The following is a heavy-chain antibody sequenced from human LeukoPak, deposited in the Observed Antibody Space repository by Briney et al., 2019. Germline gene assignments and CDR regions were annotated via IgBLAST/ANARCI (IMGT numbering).Heavy chain of an antibody. CDR3: ARDSPYDFWSGYYSYYYYYYMDV. V-gene: IGHV4-30-4*08. D-gene: IGHD3-3*01. CDR2: IYYSGST. CDR1: GGSISSGDYY. J-gene: IGHJ6*03. Sequence: SETLSLTCTVSGGSISSGDYYWSWIRQPPGKGLEWIGYIYYSGSTYYNPSLKSRVTISVDTSKNQFSLKLSSVTAADTAVYYCARDSPYDFWSGYYSYYYYYYMDVWGKGTTVTVSS.